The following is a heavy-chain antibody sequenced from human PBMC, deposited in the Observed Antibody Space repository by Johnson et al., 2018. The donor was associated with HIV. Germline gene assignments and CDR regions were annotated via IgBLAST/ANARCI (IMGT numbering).Heavy chain of an antibody. Sequence: QVQLVESGGGVVQPGRSLRLSCAASGFTFSSYAMHWVRQAPGKGLEWVAVISYDGSNQYYADSVKGRFTISRDNSKNTLYLQMNSLRAEDTAVYYCAKDEEGELELPYAFDIWGQGTMVTVSS. J-gene: IGHJ3*02. D-gene: IGHD1-7*01. CDR1: GFTFSSYA. CDR2: ISYDGSNQ. V-gene: IGHV3-30*04. CDR3: AKDEEGELELPYAFDI.